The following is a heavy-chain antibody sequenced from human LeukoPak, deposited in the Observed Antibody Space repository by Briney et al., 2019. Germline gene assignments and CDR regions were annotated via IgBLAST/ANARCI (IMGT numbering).Heavy chain of an antibody. CDR2: IKQDGSEK. D-gene: IGHD4-17*01. Sequence: GGSLRLSCAASGFTSSSYSMNWVRQAPGKGLEWVANIKQDGSEKYYVDSVKGRFTISRDNAKNSLYLQMSSLRAEDTAVYYCARELREFDYWGQGTLVTVSS. V-gene: IGHV3-7*01. J-gene: IGHJ4*02. CDR1: GFTSSSYS. CDR3: ARELREFDY.